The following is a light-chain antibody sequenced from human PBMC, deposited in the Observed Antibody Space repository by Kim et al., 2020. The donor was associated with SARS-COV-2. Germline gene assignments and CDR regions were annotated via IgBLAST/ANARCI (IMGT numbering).Light chain of an antibody. V-gene: IGLV1-40*01. CDR2: HND. Sequence: QSVLTQPPSVSGAPGQRVTISCTGSSSNIGTRFDVNWYQQIPGTAPKLLIYHNDNRPSGVPGRFPGFRSGTSASLAITGLQPEDEAHYYCQSYDSTLGGSLFGGGTQLTVL. CDR3: QSYDSTLGGSL. J-gene: IGLJ3*02. CDR1: SSNIGTRFD.